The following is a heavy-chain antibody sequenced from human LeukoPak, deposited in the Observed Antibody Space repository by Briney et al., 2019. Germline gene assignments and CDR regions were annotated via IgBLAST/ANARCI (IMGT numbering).Heavy chain of an antibody. J-gene: IGHJ4*02. CDR2: INPNSGAT. Sequence: GASVKVSCKASGYTFTGYYMNWVRQAPGQGLEWMGWINPNSGATNYAQKFQGRVTMTRDTSISTTYMELSRLRSDDTAVYYCARDYGSGSYSSEFDYWGQGTLLTVSS. V-gene: IGHV1-2*02. CDR1: GYTFTGYY. D-gene: IGHD3-10*01. CDR3: ARDYGSGSYSSEFDY.